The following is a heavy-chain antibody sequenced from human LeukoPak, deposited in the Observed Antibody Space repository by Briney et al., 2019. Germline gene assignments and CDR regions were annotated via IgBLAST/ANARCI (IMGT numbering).Heavy chain of an antibody. D-gene: IGHD2-21*02. J-gene: IGHJ4*02. CDR3: ARDGRCGGDCYAS. V-gene: IGHV3-21*01. CDR2: ISSSSSYI. Sequence: GGSLRLSCAASGFSFSSYTMNWVRQTPGKGLEWVSIISSSSSYIYYADSVKGRFTISRDNAKNALYLQMNSLRVEDTAVYYCARDGRCGGDCYASWGQGTLVTVSS. CDR1: GFSFSSYT.